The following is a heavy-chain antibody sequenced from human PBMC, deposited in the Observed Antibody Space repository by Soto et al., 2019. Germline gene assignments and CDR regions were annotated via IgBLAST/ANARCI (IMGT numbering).Heavy chain of an antibody. J-gene: IGHJ4*02. CDR1: VGSFSSGSYY. V-gene: IGHV4-39*01. CDR2: IYFSGKT. CDR3: ARHGSY. Sequence: SETLSLTCTVSVGSFSSGSYYWSWIRQPPGKGLEWIGYIYFSGKTYYNPSLKSRLTISVDRSKNQFALNLTSVTAADTAVYYCARHGSYWGPGTLVTVSS.